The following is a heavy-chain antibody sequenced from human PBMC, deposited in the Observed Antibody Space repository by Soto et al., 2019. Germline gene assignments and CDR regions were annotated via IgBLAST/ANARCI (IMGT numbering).Heavy chain of an antibody. Sequence: QVQLQESGPGLGKPSETISLTCTGCGGSISSYYWSWIRQPPGKVVAWIGYIYYSGSTNYNPSLKSRVTISVDTSKNQFSLKLSSVTAADTAVYYCARRYGSSFDIWGQGTMVTVSS. V-gene: IGHV4-59*08. CDR2: IYYSGST. J-gene: IGHJ3*02. D-gene: IGHD3-10*01. CDR3: ARRYGSSFDI. CDR1: GGSISSYY.